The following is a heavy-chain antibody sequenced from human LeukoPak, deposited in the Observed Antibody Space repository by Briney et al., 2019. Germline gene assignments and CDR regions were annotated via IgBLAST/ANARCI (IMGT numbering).Heavy chain of an antibody. D-gene: IGHD1-26*01. V-gene: IGHV4-59*01. CDR3: ARDRRGSFYTFDL. J-gene: IGHJ6*02. Sequence: SETLSLTCPVSGASINGFFWNWVRQTPEKGLEWIGYVSHRGATTSNPTLKSRVSITIDTSKSQISLTMTSVTAADSALYYCARDRRGSFYTFDLWGPGTTVSVS. CDR1: GASINGFF. CDR2: VSHRGAT.